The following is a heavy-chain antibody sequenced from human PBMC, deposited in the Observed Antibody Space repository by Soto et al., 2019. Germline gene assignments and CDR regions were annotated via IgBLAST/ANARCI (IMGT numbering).Heavy chain of an antibody. Sequence: SETLSLTCTVSGGSISSGGYYWSWIRQHPGKGLEWIGYIYYSGSTYYNPSLKSRVTISVDTSKNQFSLKLSSVTAADTAVYYCARHRDYYDSSGYYLNWFDPWGQGTLVTVSS. CDR2: IYYSGST. CDR1: GGSISSGGYY. D-gene: IGHD3-22*01. J-gene: IGHJ5*02. CDR3: ARHRDYYDSSGYYLNWFDP. V-gene: IGHV4-31*03.